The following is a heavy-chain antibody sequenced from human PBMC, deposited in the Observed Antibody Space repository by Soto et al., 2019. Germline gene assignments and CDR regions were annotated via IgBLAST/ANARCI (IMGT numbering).Heavy chain of an antibody. V-gene: IGHV3-30*03. CDR3: ARERYIVVVVDPLDY. Sequence: QVQLVESGGGVVQPGRSLRLSCAASGFTFSSYGMHWVRQAPGKGLEWVAVISYDGSNKYYADSVKGRFTISRDKSKNTLYLQMNSLRAEDTAVFYCARERYIVVVVDPLDYWGQGTLVTVSS. J-gene: IGHJ4*02. D-gene: IGHD2-15*01. CDR1: GFTFSSYG. CDR2: ISYDGSNK.